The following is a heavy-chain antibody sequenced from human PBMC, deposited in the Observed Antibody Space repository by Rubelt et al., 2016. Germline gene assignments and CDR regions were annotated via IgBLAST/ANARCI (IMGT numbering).Heavy chain of an antibody. CDR1: GGSFSGYY. D-gene: IGHD5-18*01. J-gene: IGHJ6*02. CDR3: ARGVTAMVTGYYYGMDV. V-gene: IGHV4-34*01. Sequence: QVQLQQWGAGLLKPSETLSLTCAVYGGSFSGYYWSWIRQPPGKGLEWIGEITHSGSTNYNPSLKSGVSISVDTAKNQFSLKLGSVTAADTAVYYCARGVTAMVTGYYYGMDVWGQGTTVTVSS. CDR2: ITHSGST.